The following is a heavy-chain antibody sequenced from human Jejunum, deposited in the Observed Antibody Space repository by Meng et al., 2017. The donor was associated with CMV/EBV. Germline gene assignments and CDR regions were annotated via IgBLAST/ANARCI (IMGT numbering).Heavy chain of an antibody. J-gene: IGHJ4*02. CDR2: IDPNTGNP. CDR3: ARDSPLDGYSLLDY. CDR1: GYTFTSYA. D-gene: IGHD5-24*01. V-gene: IGHV7-4-1*02. Sequence: QVPFVQFGSDLRQPGASVKVSFRPSGYTFTSYAINWVRQAPGQGPDWMGWIDPNTGNPTYDQGFTGRFVFSLDTSVSTAYLQINSLRADDTAVYYCARDSPLDGYSLLDYWGQGILVTVSS.